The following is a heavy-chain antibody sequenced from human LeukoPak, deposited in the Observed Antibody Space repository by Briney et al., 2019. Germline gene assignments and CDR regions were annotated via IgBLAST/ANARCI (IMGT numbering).Heavy chain of an antibody. CDR2: INPSGGST. J-gene: IGHJ4*02. CDR1: GGSFSNYA. CDR3: ARDSTAVYCSGGSCHFDY. Sequence: GSSVKVSCKASGGSFSNYAISWVRQAPGQGLEWMGIINPSGGSTSYAQKFQGRVTMTRDTSTSTVYMELSSLRSEDTAVYYCARDSTAVYCSGGSCHFDYWGQGTLVTVSS. V-gene: IGHV1-46*01. D-gene: IGHD2-15*01.